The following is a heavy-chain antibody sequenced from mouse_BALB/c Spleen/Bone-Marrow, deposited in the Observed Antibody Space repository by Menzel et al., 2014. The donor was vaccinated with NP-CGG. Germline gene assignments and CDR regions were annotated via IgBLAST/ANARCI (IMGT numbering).Heavy chain of an antibody. CDR2: TYPGTGNT. CDR1: GYIFTTYW. Sequence: QVQLQQSGAELVRPGSSVKLSCKPSGYIFTTYWIHWVKQRSGQGLEWIARTYPGTGNTYYNENFKGEATLTADKSSSTAYMQLSSLKSEDSAVYFSAREVYGMDYWGQGTSVIVSS. J-gene: IGHJ4*01. CDR3: AREVYGMDY. V-gene: IGHV1-76*01.